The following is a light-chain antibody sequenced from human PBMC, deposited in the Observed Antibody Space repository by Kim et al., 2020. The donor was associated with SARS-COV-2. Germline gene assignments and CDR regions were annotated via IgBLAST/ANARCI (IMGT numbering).Light chain of an antibody. V-gene: IGKV3-15*01. CDR3: QQYYEWPLT. Sequence: VPPGERATLSGRASQSLSSNLAWYQQKPGQAPRLVMFHASTRATGVPARFIGSGSGTEYTLTIDSLQSEDFAVYYCQQYYEWPLTFGGGTKVDIK. CDR1: QSLSSN. J-gene: IGKJ4*01. CDR2: HAS.